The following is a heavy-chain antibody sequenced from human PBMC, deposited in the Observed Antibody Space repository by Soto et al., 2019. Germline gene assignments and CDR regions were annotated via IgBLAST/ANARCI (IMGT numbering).Heavy chain of an antibody. CDR1: RFTLSNCG. J-gene: IGHJ5*02. D-gene: IGHD6-19*01. CDR3: AKDLYTSGWYNYFDP. CDR2: ISYDGNEK. V-gene: IGHV3-30*18. Sequence: QVHLVESGGGVVQPGGSLILSCAASRFTLSNCGMHWVRQAPGRGLDWVAMISYDGNEKHYIDSVKGRFTISRDDSKNTLYLQMNSLRPEDTAVYYCAKDLYTSGWYNYFDPWGQGTLVTVSS.